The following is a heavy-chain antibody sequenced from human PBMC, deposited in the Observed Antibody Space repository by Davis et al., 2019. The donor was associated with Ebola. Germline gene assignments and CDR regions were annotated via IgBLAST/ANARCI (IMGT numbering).Heavy chain of an antibody. CDR3: TKGLTMESTPSPSDI. CDR2: ISWNGGTI. Sequence: SLKISCTASEFTFNDYTIHWVRQAPGKGLEWVSRISWNGGTIGYAGSVRGRFIVTRDFAKSSAFLHMTSLRDEDTALYYCTKGLTMESTPSPSDIWGQGTMVTVSS. J-gene: IGHJ3*02. D-gene: IGHD2-15*01. V-gene: IGHV3-9*01. CDR1: EFTFNDYT.